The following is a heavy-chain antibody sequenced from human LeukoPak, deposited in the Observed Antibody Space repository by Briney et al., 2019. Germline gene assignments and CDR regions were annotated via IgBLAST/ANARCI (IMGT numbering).Heavy chain of an antibody. Sequence: ASVKVSCKASGYTFTGYYMHWVRQAPGQGLEWMGWINPNSGGTNYAQKFQGRVTMTRDTSISTAYMELSSLRSEDTAVYYCARGAGKDGYTEDYWGQGTLVTVSS. J-gene: IGHJ4*02. CDR1: GYTFTGYY. CDR2: INPNSGGT. V-gene: IGHV1-2*02. D-gene: IGHD5-24*01. CDR3: ARGAGKDGYTEDY.